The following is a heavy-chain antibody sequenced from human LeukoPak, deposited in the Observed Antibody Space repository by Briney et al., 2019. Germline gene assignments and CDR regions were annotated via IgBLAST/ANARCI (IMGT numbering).Heavy chain of an antibody. CDR2: INPNSGGT. CDR1: GYTFTGYY. V-gene: IGHV1-2*06. Sequence: ASVKVSCKASGYTFTGYYMHWVRQAPGQGLEWMGRINPNSGGTNYAQKFQGRVTMTRDTSISTAYMELRRLRSDDTAVYYCASGPYGDYGVGWYFDLWGRGTLVTVSS. D-gene: IGHD4-17*01. CDR3: ASGPYGDYGVGWYFDL. J-gene: IGHJ2*01.